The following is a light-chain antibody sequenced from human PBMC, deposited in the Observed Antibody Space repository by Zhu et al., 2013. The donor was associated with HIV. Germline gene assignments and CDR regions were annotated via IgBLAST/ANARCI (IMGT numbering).Light chain of an antibody. CDR3: MQHLQLPIT. V-gene: IGKV2D-29*01. J-gene: IGKJ5*01. CDR1: QNLLDSDGKTY. CDR2: EVS. Sequence: VMTQTPPSLSVTPGLPASFSCKSTQNLLDSDGKTYLYWYLQKPGQPPQLLIYEVSNRFSGVSDRFSGSGSGTDFTLKISRVEAEDVGVYYCMQHLQLPITFGQGTRLDI.